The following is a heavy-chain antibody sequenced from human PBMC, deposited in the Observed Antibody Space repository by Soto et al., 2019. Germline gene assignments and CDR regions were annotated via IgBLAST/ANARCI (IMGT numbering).Heavy chain of an antibody. Sequence: NPSETLSLTCTVSGGSISSYYWSWIRQPAGKGLEWIGRIYTSGSTNYNPSLKSRVTMSVDTSKNQFSLKLSSVTAADTAVYYCARAHYYDSSGYSDYWGQGTLVTVSS. D-gene: IGHD3-22*01. J-gene: IGHJ4*02. CDR2: IYTSGST. CDR1: GGSISSYY. V-gene: IGHV4-4*07. CDR3: ARAHYYDSSGYSDY.